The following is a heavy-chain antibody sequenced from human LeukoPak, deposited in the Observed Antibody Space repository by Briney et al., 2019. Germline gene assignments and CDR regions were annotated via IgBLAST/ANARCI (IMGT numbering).Heavy chain of an antibody. D-gene: IGHD3-22*01. CDR2: MNPNTGVS. CDR1: GYTFTGYY. CDR3: ARDEEGYYYESTGYYY. Sequence: ASVKVSCKASGYTFTGYYIHWVRQVPGQGLEWMGWMNPNTGVSNFGQKFQGRVTLTSDTSISTAYMELSRLRSDDTAVYFCARDEEGYYYESTGYYYWGQGTLVTVSS. J-gene: IGHJ4*02. V-gene: IGHV1-2*02.